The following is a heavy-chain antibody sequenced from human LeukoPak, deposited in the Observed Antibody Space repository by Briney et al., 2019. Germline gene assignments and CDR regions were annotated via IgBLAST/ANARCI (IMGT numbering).Heavy chain of an antibody. CDR3: ARGHNYGRLWDY. Sequence: SETLSLTCTASGGSISSYYWNWIRQPPGKGLEWIGYIYYSGSTNYNPSLKSRVTISVDTSKNQFSLKLSSVTAADTAVYYCARGHNYGRLWDYWGQGTLVTVSS. CDR1: GGSISSYY. J-gene: IGHJ4*02. V-gene: IGHV4-59*01. CDR2: IYYSGST. D-gene: IGHD5-18*01.